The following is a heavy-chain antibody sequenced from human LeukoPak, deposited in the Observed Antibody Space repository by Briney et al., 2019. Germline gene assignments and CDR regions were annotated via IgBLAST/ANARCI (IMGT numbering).Heavy chain of an antibody. J-gene: IGHJ4*02. V-gene: IGHV3-30*02. CDR1: GFTFSSYA. CDR3: AKDQPSGH. CDR2: IRYGGSNQ. Sequence: GGSLRLSCAASGFTFSSYAMHWVRQAPGKGLEWVAFIRYGGSNQYYADSVKGRFTISRDNSKSTLYLQMNSLRAEDTAVYYCAKDQPSGHWGQGTLVTVSS.